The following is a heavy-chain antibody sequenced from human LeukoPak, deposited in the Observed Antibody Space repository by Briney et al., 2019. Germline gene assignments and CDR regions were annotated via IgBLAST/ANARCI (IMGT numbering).Heavy chain of an antibody. J-gene: IGHJ4*02. CDR1: GFTFSNYA. V-gene: IGHV3-23*01. CDR3: VKDQGEAIVPRRFDY. D-gene: IGHD6-6*01. CDR2: IYFSGGNT. Sequence: GGSLRLSCAASGFTFSNYAMSWVRQAPGKGQEWVSSIYFSGGNTYSADSVKGRFTISRDNSRNTLYLQMNSLRAEDTAVYYCVKDQGEAIVPRRFDYWGRGTLVTVSS.